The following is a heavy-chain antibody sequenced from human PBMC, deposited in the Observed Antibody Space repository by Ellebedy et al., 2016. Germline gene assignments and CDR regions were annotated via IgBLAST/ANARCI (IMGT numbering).Heavy chain of an antibody. D-gene: IGHD3-16*01. J-gene: IGHJ4*02. Sequence: SVKGRFTISRDNAKNSLYLQMNSLRAEDTGLYYCAKDKRMITFGGVIDYWGQGTLVTVSS. V-gene: IGHV3-9*01. CDR3: AKDKRMITFGGVIDY.